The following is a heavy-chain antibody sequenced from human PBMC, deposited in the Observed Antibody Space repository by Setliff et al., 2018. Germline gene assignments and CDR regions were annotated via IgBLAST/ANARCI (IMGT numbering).Heavy chain of an antibody. D-gene: IGHD3-16*01. CDR3: TRSRGPRVVLAADFDF. CDR2: ISPYSGET. Sequence: ASVKVSCKTSGFRFTSFGFSWVRQAPGQGLEWMGWISPYSGETNYAQKFQDRLTVTADTSGKTTYMELRSLTSDDTAVYFCTRSRGPRVVLAADFDFWGQGTLVTVSS. CDR1: GFRFTSFG. V-gene: IGHV1-18*01. J-gene: IGHJ4*02.